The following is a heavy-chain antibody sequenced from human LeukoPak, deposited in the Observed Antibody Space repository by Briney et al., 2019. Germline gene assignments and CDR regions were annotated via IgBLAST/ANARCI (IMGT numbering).Heavy chain of an antibody. D-gene: IGHD3-10*01. CDR1: GGSFSGNY. V-gene: IGHV4-34*01. CDR3: ARGRVGFGAFDI. Sequence: SETLSLTCAVYGGSFSGNYWNWIRQPPGKGLEWIGEINHSGSTNYNPSLKSRVTISVDTSKNQFSLKLSSVTAADTAVYYCARGRVGFGAFDIWGQGTMVTVSS. J-gene: IGHJ3*02. CDR2: INHSGST.